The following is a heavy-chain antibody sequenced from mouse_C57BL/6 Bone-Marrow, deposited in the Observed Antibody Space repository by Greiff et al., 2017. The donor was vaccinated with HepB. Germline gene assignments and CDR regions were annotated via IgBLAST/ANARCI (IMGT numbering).Heavy chain of an antibody. J-gene: IGHJ2*01. D-gene: IGHD4-1*01. Sequence: QVQLKESGPELVKPGASVKISCKASGYAFSSSWMNWVKQRPGKGLEWIGRIYPGDGDTNYNGKFKGKATLTADKSSRPAYMQLSSLTSEDSAVYFCARWVTGSLFDYWGQGTTLTVSS. CDR3: ARWVTGSLFDY. CDR1: GYAFSSSW. V-gene: IGHV1-82*01. CDR2: IYPGDGDT.